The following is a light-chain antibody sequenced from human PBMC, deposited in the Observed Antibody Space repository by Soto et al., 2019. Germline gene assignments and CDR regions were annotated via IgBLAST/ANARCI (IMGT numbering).Light chain of an antibody. V-gene: IGKV1-12*01. CDR1: QGLKF. CDR3: QQANSFPIT. Sequence: DIQMTQSPSSVSASVGDTVAISCRASQGLKFLAWYQQKTGKAPRILIYEATNLQSGVPPRCRGSGSGTDFTLTISSLQPEDVSTDFCQQANSFPITFGQGTRLDIK. CDR2: EAT. J-gene: IGKJ5*01.